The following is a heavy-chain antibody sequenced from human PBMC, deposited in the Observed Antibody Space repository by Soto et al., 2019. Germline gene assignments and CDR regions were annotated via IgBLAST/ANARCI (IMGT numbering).Heavy chain of an antibody. Sequence: GGSLRLSCAASGFTFSSYGMHWVRQAPGKGLEWVALISYDGSNKYYVDSVKGRFTISRDNTKNTLFLQMNSLRAGDTAVYYCAKDRLRGGFLTTATTNGMDVWGQGTTVTVSS. J-gene: IGHJ6*02. V-gene: IGHV3-30*18. CDR1: GFTFSSYG. CDR3: AKDRLRGGFLTTATTNGMDV. CDR2: ISYDGSNK. D-gene: IGHD1-26*01.